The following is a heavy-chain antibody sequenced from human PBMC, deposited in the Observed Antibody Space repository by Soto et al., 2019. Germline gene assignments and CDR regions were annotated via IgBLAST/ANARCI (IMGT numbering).Heavy chain of an antibody. D-gene: IGHD1-1*01. J-gene: IGHJ6*02. CDR3: AKDLHWYGMDG. V-gene: IGHV3-23*01. CDR1: GFTFGNYF. CDR2: ISSNGGRT. Sequence: EVQLLESGGGLVKPGESLRLSCAASGFTFGNYFMNWVRQAPGKGLEWVSDISSNGGRTHYADSVRGGFTISRDNSRITRYMQMSSLRDEDTALDNCAKDLHWYGMDGLGQGTTVTVSS.